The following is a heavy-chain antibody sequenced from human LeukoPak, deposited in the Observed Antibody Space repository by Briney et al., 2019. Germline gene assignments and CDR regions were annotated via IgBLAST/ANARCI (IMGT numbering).Heavy chain of an antibody. CDR1: GFTFSDYY. D-gene: IGHD1-26*01. CDR3: AKLVGATSTNDAFDI. J-gene: IGHJ3*02. V-gene: IGHV3-11*04. CDR2: ISSSGSTI. Sequence: GGSLRLSCAASGFTFSDYYMSWIRQAPGKGLEWVSYISSSGSTIYYADSVEGRFTISRDNAKNSLYLQMNSLRAEDTAVYYCAKLVGATSTNDAFDIWGQGTMVTVSS.